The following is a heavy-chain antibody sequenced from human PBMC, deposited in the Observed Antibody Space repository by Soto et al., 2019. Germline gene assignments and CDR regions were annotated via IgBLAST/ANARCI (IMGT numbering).Heavy chain of an antibody. CDR1: GFTFSSYA. CDR3: AKDRRGQQLVHGWFDP. D-gene: IGHD6-13*01. CDR2: ISGSGGST. Sequence: GGSLRLSCAASGFTFSSYAMSWVRQAPGKGLEWVSAISGSGGSTYYADSVRGRFTISRDNSKNTLYLQMNSLRAEDTAVYYCAKDRRGQQLVHGWFDPWGQGTLVTVSS. V-gene: IGHV3-23*01. J-gene: IGHJ5*02.